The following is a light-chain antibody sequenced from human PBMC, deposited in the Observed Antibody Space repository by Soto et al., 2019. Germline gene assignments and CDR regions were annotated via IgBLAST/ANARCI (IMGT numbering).Light chain of an antibody. J-gene: IGKJ1*01. Sequence: EIMMTQSPVTLSVSPGERATLSCRASQSVSSNLAWYQQKPGQAPRLLIYGASTRATGIPSRFSGSGSGSEFTLTISGLQSEDFAVYYCLQYNNWVPTFGQGTKVDIK. CDR2: GAS. CDR1: QSVSSN. CDR3: LQYNNWVPT. V-gene: IGKV3-15*01.